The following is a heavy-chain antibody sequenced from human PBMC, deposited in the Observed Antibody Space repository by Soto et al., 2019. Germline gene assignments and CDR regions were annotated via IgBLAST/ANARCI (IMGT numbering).Heavy chain of an antibody. Sequence: GGSLRLSCAASGFTVSSNYMSWVRQAPGKGLEWVSVIYSGGSTYYADSVKGRFIISRDNSKNTLYLQMNSLRAEDTAVYYCARDSGYDSYYYYYYMDVWGKGTTVTVSS. CDR1: GFTVSSNY. CDR3: ARDSGYDSYYYYYYMDV. D-gene: IGHD5-12*01. J-gene: IGHJ6*03. V-gene: IGHV3-66*01. CDR2: IYSGGST.